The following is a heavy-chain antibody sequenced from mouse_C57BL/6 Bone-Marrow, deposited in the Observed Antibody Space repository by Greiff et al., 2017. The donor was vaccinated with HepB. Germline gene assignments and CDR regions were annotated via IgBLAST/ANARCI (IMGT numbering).Heavy chain of an antibody. J-gene: IGHJ3*01. Sequence: EVKLQESGPGMVKPSQSLSLTCTVTGYSITSGYDWHWIRHFPGNKLEWMGYISYSGSTNYNPSLKSRISITHDTSKNHFFLKLNSVTTEDTATYYCAREGITSPFAYWGQGTLVTVSA. CDR3: AREGITSPFAY. D-gene: IGHD1-1*01. V-gene: IGHV3-1*01. CDR2: ISYSGST. CDR1: GYSITSGYD.